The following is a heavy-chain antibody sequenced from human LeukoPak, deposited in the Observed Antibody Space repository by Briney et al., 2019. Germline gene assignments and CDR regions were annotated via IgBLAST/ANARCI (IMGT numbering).Heavy chain of an antibody. Sequence: SETLSLTCTVSGGSINNYYWIWIRQPPGKGLEWIGYIHYTGRTNYNPYNPSLKSRVAISVDTSNNQFSLKLESVTAADTAVYYCARYIAAADMDAFDIWGQGTMVTVSS. V-gene: IGHV4-59*08. CDR3: ARYIAAADMDAFDI. CDR1: GGSINNYY. J-gene: IGHJ3*02. CDR2: IHYTGRT. D-gene: IGHD6-13*01.